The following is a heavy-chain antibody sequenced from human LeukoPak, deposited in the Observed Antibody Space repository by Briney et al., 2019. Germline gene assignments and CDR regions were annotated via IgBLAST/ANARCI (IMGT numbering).Heavy chain of an antibody. J-gene: IGHJ4*02. CDR1: GFTFSSYA. Sequence: GGSLRLSCAASGFTFSSYAMNWVRQAPGKGLEWVSSISSSSSYIYYADSVKGRSTISRDNAKNSLYLQMNSLRAEDTAVYYCARERNYYGSGSPLDYWGQGTLVTVSS. CDR3: ARERNYYGSGSPLDY. V-gene: IGHV3-21*01. D-gene: IGHD3-10*01. CDR2: ISSSSSYI.